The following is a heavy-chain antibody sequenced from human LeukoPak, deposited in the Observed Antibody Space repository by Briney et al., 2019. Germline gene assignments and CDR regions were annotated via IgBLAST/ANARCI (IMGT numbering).Heavy chain of an antibody. CDR1: GYAFTSYG. D-gene: IGHD4-11*01. V-gene: IGHV1-18*01. Sequence: ASVKVSCKATGYAFTSYGISWVRQAPGQGLEWMGWISAYNGNTNYAQKLQGRVTMTTDTSTSTAYMELRSLRSDDTAVYYCARHYSSLVWFDPWGQGTLVTVSS. CDR3: ARHYSSLVWFDP. J-gene: IGHJ5*02. CDR2: ISAYNGNT.